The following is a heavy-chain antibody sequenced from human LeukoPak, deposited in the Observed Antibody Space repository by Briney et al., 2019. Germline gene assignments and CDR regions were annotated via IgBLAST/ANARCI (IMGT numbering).Heavy chain of an antibody. CDR2: VDPSGGRT. CDR3: ARVIWYCNSVGCSEYYFAF. Sequence: GASVKVSCTASGYTFTSYYIHWVRQAPGQGLEWMGTVDPSGGRTTYAREFQGRVTLTTDTSTSTVYMELSSLRSEDTAIYYCARVIWYCNSVGCSEYYFAFWGQGTLVTVSS. CDR1: GYTFTSYY. D-gene: IGHD2/OR15-2a*01. J-gene: IGHJ4*02. V-gene: IGHV1-46*01.